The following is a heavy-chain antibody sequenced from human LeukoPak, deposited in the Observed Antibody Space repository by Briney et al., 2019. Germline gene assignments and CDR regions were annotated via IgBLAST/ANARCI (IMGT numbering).Heavy chain of an antibody. CDR2: INQDGNDK. CDR1: GFTFSSYW. CDR3: TSGDDVDY. J-gene: IGHJ4*02. Sequence: GGSLRLSCAASGFTFSSYWMNWVRRAPGKGLEWLANINQDGNDKYYVDSVRGRFTISRDNAKRSLYLQMSSLRAEDTAVYFCTSGDDVDYWGQGTLVTVSS. V-gene: IGHV3-7*03. D-gene: IGHD4-17*01.